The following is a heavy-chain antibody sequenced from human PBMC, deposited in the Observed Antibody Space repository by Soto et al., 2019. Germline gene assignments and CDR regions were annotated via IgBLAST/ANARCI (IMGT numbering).Heavy chain of an antibody. Sequence: PSETLSLTCTVSGGSISSSSYYWGWIRQPPGKGLEWIGSIYYSGSTYYNPSLKSRVTISVDTSKNQFSLKLSSVTAADTAVHYCARHSPIVATIRYYYYYYMDVWGKGTTVTVSS. D-gene: IGHD5-12*01. J-gene: IGHJ6*03. CDR1: GGSISSSSYY. V-gene: IGHV4-39*01. CDR3: ARHSPIVATIRYYYYYYMDV. CDR2: IYYSGST.